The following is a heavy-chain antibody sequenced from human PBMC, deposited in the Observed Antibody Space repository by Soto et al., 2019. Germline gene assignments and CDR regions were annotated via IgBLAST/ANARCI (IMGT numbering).Heavy chain of an antibody. CDR1: GYTFTSYD. CDR2: MNPNSGNT. V-gene: IGHV1-8*01. Sequence: VASVKVSCKASGYTFTSYDINWVRQATGQGLEWMGWMNPNSGNTGYAQKFQGRVTMTRDTSISTAYMELSSLRSEDTAVYYCARGLFWLRDQYYMDVWGKGTTVTVSS. CDR3: ARGLFWLRDQYYMDV. D-gene: IGHD3-3*01. J-gene: IGHJ6*03.